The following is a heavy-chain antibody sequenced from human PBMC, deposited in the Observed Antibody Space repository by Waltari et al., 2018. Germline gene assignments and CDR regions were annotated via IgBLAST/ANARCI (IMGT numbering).Heavy chain of an antibody. Sequence: QVQLQESGPGLVKPSQTLSLTCTVSGGSINSAAYYWSWIRHHPGKGLEYIGYIYHSGSTYYKSSLRSRLSRSIDTSQNQFSLRLTSMTPADTAVYYCVRDRRYGGKSGLFDSWGQGIQVTVSP. J-gene: IGHJ4*02. CDR1: GGSINSAAYY. CDR2: IYHSGST. V-gene: IGHV4-31*03. D-gene: IGHD2-15*01. CDR3: VRDRRYGGKSGLFDS.